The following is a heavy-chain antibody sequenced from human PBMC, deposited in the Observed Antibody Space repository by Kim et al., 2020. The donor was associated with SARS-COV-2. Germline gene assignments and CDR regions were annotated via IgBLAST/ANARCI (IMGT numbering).Heavy chain of an antibody. CDR2: IDPSDSYT. Sequence: GESLKISCKGSGYSFTSYWISWVRQMPGKGLEWMGRIDPSDSYTNYSPSFQGHVTISADKSISTAYLQWSSLKASDTAMYYCARLGIGSSLLNDAFDIWGQGTMVTVSS. D-gene: IGHD6-6*01. CDR1: GYSFTSYW. CDR3: ARLGIGSSLLNDAFDI. V-gene: IGHV5-10-1*01. J-gene: IGHJ3*02.